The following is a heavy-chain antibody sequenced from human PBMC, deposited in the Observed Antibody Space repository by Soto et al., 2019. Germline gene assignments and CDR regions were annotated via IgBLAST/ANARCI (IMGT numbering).Heavy chain of an antibody. J-gene: IGHJ3*02. CDR2: ILVDGRT. CDR3: AKATATGGGAFDI. V-gene: IGHV3-23*01. Sequence: GGSLRLSCAASGFICSSYDMSWVRQAPGKGLEWVSTILVDGRTFYVDSVKGRFTISRDSSQNTVYLQMNSLTVGDTALYYCAKATATGGGAFDICGQGTMVTVSS. D-gene: IGHD2-8*02. CDR1: GFICSSYD.